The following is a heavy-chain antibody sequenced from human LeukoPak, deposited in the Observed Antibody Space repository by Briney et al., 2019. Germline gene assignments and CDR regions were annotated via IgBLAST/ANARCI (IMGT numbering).Heavy chain of an antibody. CDR3: ARGGADNSGYYFGSL. J-gene: IGHJ3*01. D-gene: IGHD3-22*01. CDR2: IYSGGSP. Sequence: GGSLRLSCAASGFTVSSNYMSWVRQAPGKGLEWVSVIYSGGSPDYADSAKGRFTISTDNSKNTLYLQMNSLRVEDTAVYYCARGGADNSGYYFGSLWGQGTVVTVSS. V-gene: IGHV3-53*01. CDR1: GFTVSSNY.